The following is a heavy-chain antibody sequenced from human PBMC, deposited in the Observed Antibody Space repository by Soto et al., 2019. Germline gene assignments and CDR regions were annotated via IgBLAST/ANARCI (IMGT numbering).Heavy chain of an antibody. J-gene: IGHJ6*02. CDR1: QFTFSNYW. Sequence: PGGSLRLSCAGSQFTFSNYWMNWVRQAPGKGLEWVANINQDGSEKYYVDSVKGRFTISRDIAKNSLFLQMNSLRADDTAVYYCARASPGMDVWGQGTMVTVSS. CDR2: INQDGSEK. CDR3: ARASPGMDV. V-gene: IGHV3-7*01.